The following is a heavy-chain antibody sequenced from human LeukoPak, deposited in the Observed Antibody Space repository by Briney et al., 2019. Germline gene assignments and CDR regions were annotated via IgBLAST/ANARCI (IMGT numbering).Heavy chain of an antibody. CDR3: ARDLRTYGDRDRD. D-gene: IGHD4-17*01. Sequence: PGGSLRLSCAASGFTFSTYSMNWVRQAPGKGLEWVSSISSSSSYIYYADSVKGRFTISRDNAKNSLYLQMNSLRAEDTAVYYCARDLRTYGDRDRDWGQGTLVTVSS. CDR1: GFTFSTYS. CDR2: ISSSSSYI. V-gene: IGHV3-21*01. J-gene: IGHJ4*02.